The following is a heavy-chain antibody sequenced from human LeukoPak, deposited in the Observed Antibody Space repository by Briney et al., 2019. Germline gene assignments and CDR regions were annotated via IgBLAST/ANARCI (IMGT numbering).Heavy chain of an antibody. J-gene: IGHJ4*02. D-gene: IGHD6-19*01. V-gene: IGHV4-4*07. Sequence: PSETLSLTCTVSGGSISSYYWSWIRQPAGKGLEWIGRIYTSGSTNYNPSLKSRVTMSVDTSKNRFSLKLSSVTAADTAVYYCAGDTDSSGWYGVLDYWGQGTLVTVSS. CDR3: AGDTDSSGWYGVLDY. CDR1: GGSISSYY. CDR2: IYTSGST.